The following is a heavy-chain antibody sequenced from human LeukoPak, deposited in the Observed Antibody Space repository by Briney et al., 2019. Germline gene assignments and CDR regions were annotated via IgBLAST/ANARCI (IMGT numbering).Heavy chain of an antibody. D-gene: IGHD6-19*01. CDR2: IISDGSST. CDR3: AREDVDITVATSGAFDI. V-gene: IGHV3-74*01. J-gene: IGHJ3*02. Sequence: GGSLRLSCAASGFTFNRYWMHWVRQAPGKGLVWVSRIISDGSSTNYAGSVKGRFTISRDNAKNTLYLQMNSLRAEDTAVYYCAREDVDITVATSGAFDIWGQGTMVTVSS. CDR1: GFTFNRYW.